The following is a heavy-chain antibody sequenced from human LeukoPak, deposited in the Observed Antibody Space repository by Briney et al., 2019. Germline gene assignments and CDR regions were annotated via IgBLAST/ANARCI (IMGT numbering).Heavy chain of an antibody. CDR2: INAGNGNT. CDR3: ARAVCSGGSCPFDY. V-gene: IGHV1-3*01. D-gene: IGHD2-15*01. CDR1: GYTFTSYA. Sequence: ASVKVSCTASGYTFTSYAMHWVRQAPGQRLEWMGWINAGNGNTKYSQKFQGRVTITRDTSAGTAYMELSSLRSEDTAVYYCARAVCSGGSCPFDYWGQGTLVTVSS. J-gene: IGHJ4*02.